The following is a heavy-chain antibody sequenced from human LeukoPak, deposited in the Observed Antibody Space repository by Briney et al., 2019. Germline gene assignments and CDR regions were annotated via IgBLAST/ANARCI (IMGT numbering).Heavy chain of an antibody. CDR3: AKDAGGIGI. CDR2: ISSDGGST. J-gene: IGHJ3*02. D-gene: IGHD3-16*01. V-gene: IGHV3-64D*09. Sequence: PGGSLRLACSASGFTFSSYPMHWVRQAPGKGLEYVSAISSDGGSTSYADSVKGRFTISRDNSKNTLHLQMSSLRVEDTAVYYCAKDAGGIGIWGQGTMVTVPS. CDR1: GFTFSSYP.